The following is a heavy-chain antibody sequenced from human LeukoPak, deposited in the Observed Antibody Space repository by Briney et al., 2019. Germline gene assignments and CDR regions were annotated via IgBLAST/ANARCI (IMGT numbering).Heavy chain of an antibody. CDR3: AKDLYYYDSSGPGAFDI. Sequence: PGGSLRLSCAASGFTFSSYGMHWVRQAPGKGLEWVAFIRYDGSNKYYADSVKGRFTISRDNFKNTLYLQMNSLRAEDTAVYYCAKDLYYYDSSGPGAFDIWGQGTMVTVSS. D-gene: IGHD3-22*01. CDR1: GFTFSSYG. J-gene: IGHJ3*02. CDR2: IRYDGSNK. V-gene: IGHV3-30*02.